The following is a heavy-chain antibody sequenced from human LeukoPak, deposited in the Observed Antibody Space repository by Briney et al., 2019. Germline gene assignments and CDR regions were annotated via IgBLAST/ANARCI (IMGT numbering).Heavy chain of an antibody. V-gene: IGHV1-69*13. CDR3: ARVATSFCGMDV. J-gene: IGHJ6*02. CDR2: IIPIFGTA. CDR1: GGTFSSYA. Sequence: SVKVSCKASGGTFSSYAISWVRQAPGQGLEWMGGIIPIFGTANYAQKFQGRVTITADESTSTAYMELSSLRSEDTAVYYCARVATSFCGMDVWGQGTTVSVSS. D-gene: IGHD2-15*01.